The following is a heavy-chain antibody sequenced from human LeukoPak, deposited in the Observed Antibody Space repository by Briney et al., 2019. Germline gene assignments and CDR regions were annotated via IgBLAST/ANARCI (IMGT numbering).Heavy chain of an antibody. D-gene: IGHD5-12*01. Sequence: ASVKVSCKASGYTFTGYYMHWVRQAPGQGLEWMGWINPISGGTNYAQRFQGRVTMTRDTSISTAYIELSRLRSDDTAVFYCARAYTGYEAFDYWGQGTLVTVSS. J-gene: IGHJ4*02. CDR2: INPISGGT. CDR1: GYTFTGYY. CDR3: ARAYTGYEAFDY. V-gene: IGHV1-2*02.